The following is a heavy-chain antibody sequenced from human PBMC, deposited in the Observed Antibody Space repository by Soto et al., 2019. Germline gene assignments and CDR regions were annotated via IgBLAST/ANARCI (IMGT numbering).Heavy chain of an antibody. CDR1: GFMFSAYT. V-gene: IGHV3-21*04. CDR2: ITSNSDHI. J-gene: IGHJ6*02. CDR3: ANFKWIQLWSKAL. Sequence: PGGSLRLSCAASGFMFSAYTMSWVRQAPGKGLEWLSSITSNSDHIDYADSVRGRFTVSRDNARKSLYLQMDSLRAEDTAVYYCANFKWIQLWSKALWGQGTTVTVSS. D-gene: IGHD5-18*01.